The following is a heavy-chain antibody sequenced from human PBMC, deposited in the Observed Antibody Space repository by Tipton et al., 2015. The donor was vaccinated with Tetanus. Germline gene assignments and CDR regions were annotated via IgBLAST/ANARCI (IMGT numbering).Heavy chain of an antibody. CDR2: IYYSGGT. CDR1: GGSISSGGYY. CDR3: ARDYCSGGSCPGVFDP. D-gene: IGHD2-15*01. V-gene: IGHV4-31*03. Sequence: LRLSCTVSGGSISSGGYYWSWIRQHPGKGLEWIGYIYYSGGTYYNPSLKSRVTISVDTSKNQFSLKLSSVTAADTAVYYCARDYCSGGSCPGVFDPWGQGTLVTVSS. J-gene: IGHJ5*02.